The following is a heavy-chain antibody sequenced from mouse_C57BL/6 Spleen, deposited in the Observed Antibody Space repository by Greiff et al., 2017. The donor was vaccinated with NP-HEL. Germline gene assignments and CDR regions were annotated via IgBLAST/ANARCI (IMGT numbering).Heavy chain of an antibody. CDR2: IYPRSGNT. D-gene: IGHD1-1*01. J-gene: IGHJ1*03. CDR3: ARAKDYYGSSYAHWYFDV. CDR1: GYTFTSYG. V-gene: IGHV1-81*01. Sequence: QVQLQQSGAELARPGASVKLSCKASGYTFTSYGISWVKQRTGQGLEWIGEIYPRSGNTYYNEKFKGKATLTADKSSSTAYMELRSLTSEDSAVYFCARAKDYYGSSYAHWYFDVWGTGTTVTVSS.